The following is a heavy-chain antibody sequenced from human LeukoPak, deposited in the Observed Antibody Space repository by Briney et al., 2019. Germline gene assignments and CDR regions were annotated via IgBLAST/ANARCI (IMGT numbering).Heavy chain of an antibody. D-gene: IGHD2-2*01. Sequence: SETLSLTCTVSGFSISSGYFWAWIRQSPGKGLEWIGSIFHNGITYYNPSLKSRITISVDTSKNQFSLRLSSVTAADTAVYYCARRISTRRGETCSSTSCYFDYWGQGTLVTVSS. CDR2: IFHNGIT. J-gene: IGHJ4*02. CDR3: ARRISTRRGETCSSTSCYFDY. CDR1: GFSISSGYF. V-gene: IGHV4-38-2*02.